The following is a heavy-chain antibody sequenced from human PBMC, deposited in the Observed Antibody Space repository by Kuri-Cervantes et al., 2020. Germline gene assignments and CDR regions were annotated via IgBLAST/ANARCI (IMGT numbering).Heavy chain of an antibody. J-gene: IGHJ3*02. Sequence: GGSLRLSCAASGFTFSSYGMHWVRQAPGKGLEWVAVISYDGSNKYYADSVKGRFTISRDNSKNTLYLQMNSLRAEDTAVYYCARELTAMVTSGAFDIWGQGTMVTVSS. CDR1: GFTFSSYG. CDR2: ISYDGSNK. D-gene: IGHD5-18*01. CDR3: ARELTAMVTSGAFDI. V-gene: IGHV3-30*03.